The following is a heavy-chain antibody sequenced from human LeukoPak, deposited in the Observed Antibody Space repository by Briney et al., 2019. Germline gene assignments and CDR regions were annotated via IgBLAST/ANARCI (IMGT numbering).Heavy chain of an antibody. Sequence: SETLSLTCTVSGGSINSYYWSWIRQPPGKGLEWIGYIYYSGSTNYNPSLKSRVTISVDTSNNKFSLKLTSLTAADTAVYYCVRHLSAGRPAFDTWGPGTMVTVSS. D-gene: IGHD2-15*01. CDR3: VRHLSAGRPAFDT. V-gene: IGHV4-59*08. J-gene: IGHJ3*02. CDR1: GGSINSYY. CDR2: IYYSGST.